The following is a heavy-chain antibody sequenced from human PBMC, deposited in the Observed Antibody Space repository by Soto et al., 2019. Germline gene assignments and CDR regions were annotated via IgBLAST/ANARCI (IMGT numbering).Heavy chain of an antibody. J-gene: IGHJ6*02. CDR1: GFTFSSYN. D-gene: IGHD3-10*01. Sequence: EVKLVESGGGLVQPGGSLRLSCAASGFTFSSYNMNWVRLAPGQGLEWVSFISSSSSSIYDAYAVKGRFTISRDTAKNSLYLHMNSLNDADTAVYYCARDPGSVNYDFHYGLDVGGQGTTFTVSS. V-gene: IGHV3-48*02. CDR3: ARDPGSVNYDFHYGLDV. CDR2: ISSSSSSI.